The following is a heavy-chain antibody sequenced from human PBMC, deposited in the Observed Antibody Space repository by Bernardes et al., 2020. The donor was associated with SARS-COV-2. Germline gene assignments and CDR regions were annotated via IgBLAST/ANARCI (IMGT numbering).Heavy chain of an antibody. D-gene: IGHD2-2*01. CDR2: INTNTGNP. V-gene: IGHV7-4-1*02. J-gene: IGHJ5*02. Sequence: APVKVSCKASGYTFTSYAMNWVRQAPGQGLEWMGWINTNTGNPTYAQGFTGRFVFSLDTSVSTAYLQISSLKAEDTAVYYCARGPCSSTSCYHVRSGDDPWGQGTLVTVSS. CDR1: GYTFTSYA. CDR3: ARGPCSSTSCYHVRSGDDP.